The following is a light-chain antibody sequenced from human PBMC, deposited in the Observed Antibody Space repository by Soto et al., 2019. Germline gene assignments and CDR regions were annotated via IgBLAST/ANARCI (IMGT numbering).Light chain of an antibody. J-gene: IGKJ1*01. CDR2: DAS. V-gene: IGKV1-5*01. CDR3: QQYNSYSQT. CDR1: QTISTW. Sequence: DIQVTQSPPTLSASVGDRVSITCRASQTISTWMARYQQKPGKAPKLLVYDASTLQSGVASRFSGSGSGTEFTLTISSLQPDDFATYYCQQYNSYSQTFGQGTKVDIK.